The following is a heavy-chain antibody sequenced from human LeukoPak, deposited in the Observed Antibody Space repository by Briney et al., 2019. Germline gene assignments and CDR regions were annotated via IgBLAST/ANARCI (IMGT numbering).Heavy chain of an antibody. CDR1: GGTFSSYA. V-gene: IGHV1-69*05. J-gene: IGHJ4*02. Sequence: SVKVSCKASGGTFSSYAISWVRQAPGQGLEWMGGIIPIFGTANYAQKLQGRVTMTTDTSTSTAYMELRSLRSDDTAVYYCARAITIFGVVIIGPYFDYWGQGTLVTVSS. CDR3: ARAITIFGVVIIGPYFDY. D-gene: IGHD3-3*01. CDR2: IIPIFGTA.